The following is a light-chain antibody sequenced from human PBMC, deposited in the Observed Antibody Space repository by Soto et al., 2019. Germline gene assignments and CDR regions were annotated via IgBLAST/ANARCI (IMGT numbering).Light chain of an antibody. CDR1: ESVSSN. V-gene: IGKV3-15*01. Sequence: EIVMTQSPATLSVSPGERATLSCRASESVSSNLARYQQKPGLAPRLLIYGASTRAAGIPARISGSGSGTELTLTITNLQSEDFAIYYCQQYNYWPPWTFGQGTKLEIK. CDR3: QQYNYWPPWT. CDR2: GAS. J-gene: IGKJ2*01.